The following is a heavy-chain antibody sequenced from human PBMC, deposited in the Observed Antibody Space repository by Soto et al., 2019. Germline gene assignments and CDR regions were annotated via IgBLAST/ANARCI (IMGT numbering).Heavy chain of an antibody. V-gene: IGHV3-48*01. CDR3: ARGAIGVAARDFDY. J-gene: IGHJ4*02. CDR1: GFTFSSYS. CDR2: ISSSSSTI. D-gene: IGHD6-6*01. Sequence: GSLRLSCAASGFTFSSYSMNWVRQAPGKGLEWVSYISSSSSTIYYADSVKGRFTISRDNAKNSLYLQMNSLRAEDTAVYYCARGAIGVAARDFDYWGQGTLVTVSS.